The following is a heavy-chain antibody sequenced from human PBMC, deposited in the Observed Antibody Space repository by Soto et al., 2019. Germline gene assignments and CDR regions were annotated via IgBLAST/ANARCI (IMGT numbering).Heavy chain of an antibody. D-gene: IGHD3-10*01. V-gene: IGHV3-23*01. CDR2: ISTSVGST. J-gene: IGHJ4*02. Sequence: GGSLRLSCAASGFTFSTYAMSWVRQAPGKGLEWVSAISTSVGSTYYTDSVKGRFTISRDNSKNTLYLQMNSLRAEDTAVYYCAKGGQSYDYWGQGTLVTVLL. CDR1: GFTFSTYA. CDR3: AKGGQSYDY.